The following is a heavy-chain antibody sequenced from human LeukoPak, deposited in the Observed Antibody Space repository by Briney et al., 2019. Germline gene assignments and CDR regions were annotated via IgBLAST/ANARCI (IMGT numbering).Heavy chain of an antibody. V-gene: IGHV4-34*01. Sequence: SETLSLTCAVYGGSFSGYYWSWIRQPPGKGLEWIGEINHSGSTNYNPSLKSRVTISVDTSKNQFSPKLSSVTAADTAVYYCARALRYSSNDTTYRLDYWGQGTLVTVSS. J-gene: IGHJ4*02. D-gene: IGHD6-13*01. CDR1: GGSFSGYY. CDR3: ARALRYSSNDTTYRLDY. CDR2: INHSGST.